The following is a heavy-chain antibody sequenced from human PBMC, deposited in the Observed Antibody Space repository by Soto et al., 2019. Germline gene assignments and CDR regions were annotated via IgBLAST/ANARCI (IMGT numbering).Heavy chain of an antibody. J-gene: IGHJ6*02. CDR3: ARAGVRRYSYGLNGMDV. Sequence: SVKVSCKASGGTFSSYAISWVRQAPGQGLEWMGGIIPIFGTANYAQKFQGRVTITADESTSTDYMELSSLRSEDTAVYYCARAGVRRYSYGLNGMDVWGQGTTVTVSS. CDR1: GGTFSSYA. CDR2: IIPIFGTA. D-gene: IGHD5-18*01. V-gene: IGHV1-69*13.